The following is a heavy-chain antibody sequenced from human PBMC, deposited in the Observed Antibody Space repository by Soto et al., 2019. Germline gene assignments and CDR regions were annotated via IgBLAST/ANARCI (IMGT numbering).Heavy chain of an antibody. CDR1: GFSLASSGVG. CDR2: VYWDDDK. D-gene: IGHD7-27*01. CDR3: AHRGNFYGHWDWGYFDY. J-gene: IGHJ4*02. Sequence: QITLKESGPTQVRPTQTLMLTCTFSGFSLASSGVGVSWLRKPPGRALEWLAVVYWDDDKRYTPSLKTRLTITKATSRSKVVLIMTYMDPADTATYYCAHRGNFYGHWDWGYFDYWGQGAQVTVSS. V-gene: IGHV2-5*02.